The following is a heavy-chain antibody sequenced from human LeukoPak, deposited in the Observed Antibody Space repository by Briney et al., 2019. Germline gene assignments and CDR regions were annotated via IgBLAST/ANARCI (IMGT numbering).Heavy chain of an antibody. J-gene: IGHJ5*02. CDR1: GGSISSYY. CDR2: IYYSGST. CDR3: ARGHRSAPYYYGSGHNWFDP. D-gene: IGHD3-10*01. V-gene: IGHV4-59*12. Sequence: PSETLSLTCTVSGGSISSYYWSWIRQPPGKGLEWIGYIYYSGSTNYNPSLKSRVTISVDTSKSQFSLKLSSVTAADTAVYYCARGHRSAPYYYGSGHNWFDPWGQGTLVTVSS.